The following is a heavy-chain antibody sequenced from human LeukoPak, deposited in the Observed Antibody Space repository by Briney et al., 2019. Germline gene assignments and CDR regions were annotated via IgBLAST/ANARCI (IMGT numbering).Heavy chain of an antibody. Sequence: SETLSLACTVSGGSITSYYWSWLRQPPGKGLDWIAFISDSGSTYYNPSLKSRVTISLDTSKKQFSLKLTSVTAADTAVYYCARDFGPSRGFDYWGQGTLVTVSS. CDR3: ARDFGPSRGFDY. CDR1: GGSITSYY. J-gene: IGHJ4*02. V-gene: IGHV4-59*01. CDR2: ISDSGST. D-gene: IGHD3-10*01.